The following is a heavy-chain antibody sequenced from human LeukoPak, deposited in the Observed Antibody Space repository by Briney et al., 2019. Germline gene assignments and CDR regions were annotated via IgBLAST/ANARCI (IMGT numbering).Heavy chain of an antibody. J-gene: IGHJ4*02. Sequence: SETLSLTCTVSGGSISSYYWSWIRQPPGKGLEWIGYIYYSGSTNYNPSLKSRVTISVDTFKNQFSLKLSSVTAADTAVYYCTRASRGYSYGFAEYWGQGTLVTVSS. V-gene: IGHV4-59*01. CDR2: IYYSGST. CDR3: TRASRGYSYGFAEY. CDR1: GGSISSYY. D-gene: IGHD5-18*01.